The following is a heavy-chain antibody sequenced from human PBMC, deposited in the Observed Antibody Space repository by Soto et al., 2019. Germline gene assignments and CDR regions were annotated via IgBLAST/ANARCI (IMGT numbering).Heavy chain of an antibody. CDR1: GFTFSSYA. D-gene: IGHD4-17*01. V-gene: IGHV3-23*01. CDR2: ISGSGSTT. CDR3: AKGLYGGYNY. Sequence: GGSLRLSCAASGFTFSSYAMTWVRQAPGKGLEWVSAISGSGSTTYYADSAKGRFTISRDNSKNTLYLQMNSLRAEDTAIYYCAKGLYGGYNYWGQGTLVTVSS. J-gene: IGHJ4*02.